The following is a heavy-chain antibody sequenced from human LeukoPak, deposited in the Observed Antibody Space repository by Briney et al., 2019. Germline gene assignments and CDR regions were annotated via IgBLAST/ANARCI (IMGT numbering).Heavy chain of an antibody. J-gene: IGHJ4*02. CDR1: GFTFSSYG. V-gene: IGHV3-21*01. D-gene: IGHD3-22*01. CDR2: ITSSRTYI. Sequence: GGSLRLSCAASGFTFSSYGMNWVRQAPGKGLEWVSSITSSRTYIYYADSVKGRFTISRDNAKNSLYLQMNSLRAEDTAVYYCARDGYYYDTSGPFGYWGQGTLVTVSS. CDR3: ARDGYYYDTSGPFGY.